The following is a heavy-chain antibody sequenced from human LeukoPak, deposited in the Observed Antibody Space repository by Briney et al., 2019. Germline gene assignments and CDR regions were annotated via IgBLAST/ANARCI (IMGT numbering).Heavy chain of an antibody. CDR3: AKDRNVLLWFGESPPDY. J-gene: IGHJ4*02. CDR1: GFSFPYG. V-gene: IGHV3-66*01. D-gene: IGHD3-10*01. CDR2: IYSGGST. Sequence: HPGGSLRLSCEASGFSFPYGMSWVRQAPGKGLEWVSVIYSGGSTYYADSVKGRFTISRDNSKNTLYLQMNSLRAEDTAVYYCAKDRNVLLWFGESPPDYWGQGTLVTVSS.